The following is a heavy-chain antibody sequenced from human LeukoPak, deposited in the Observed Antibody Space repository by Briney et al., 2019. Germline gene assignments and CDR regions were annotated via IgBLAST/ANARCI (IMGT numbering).Heavy chain of an antibody. CDR2: INSDGSST. Sequence: GGSLRLSCATSGFTFSSYWMHWVRQAPGKGLVWVSRINSDGSSTSYADSVKGRFTISRDNAKNTLYLQMNSLRAEDTAVYYCARGLVVVPAAIRYWGQGTLVTVSS. J-gene: IGHJ4*02. D-gene: IGHD2-2*02. CDR3: ARGLVVVPAAIRY. V-gene: IGHV3-74*01. CDR1: GFTFSSYW.